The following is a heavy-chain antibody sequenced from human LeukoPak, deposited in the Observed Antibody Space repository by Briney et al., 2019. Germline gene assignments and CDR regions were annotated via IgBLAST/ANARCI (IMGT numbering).Heavy chain of an antibody. CDR1: GFTSSTYS. CDR3: ASGVVLRDSPLDY. V-gene: IGHV3-7*01. J-gene: IGHJ4*02. Sequence: PGGSLRLSCAASGFTSSTYSMNWVRQAPGKGLEWVANIKQDGSEKYYVDSVKGRFTISRDNAKNSLYLQMNSLRAEDTAVYYCASGVVLRDSPLDYWGQGTLVTVSS. D-gene: IGHD2/OR15-2a*01. CDR2: IKQDGSEK.